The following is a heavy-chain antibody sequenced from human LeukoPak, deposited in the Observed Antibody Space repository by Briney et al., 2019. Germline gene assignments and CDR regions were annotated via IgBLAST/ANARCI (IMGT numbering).Heavy chain of an antibody. CDR3: TKDGGIPGTPDAFNI. J-gene: IGHJ3*02. CDR1: GFTFSSYS. D-gene: IGHD1-7*01. CDR2: IISSSSTI. Sequence: GGSLRLSRAASGFTFSSYSMNWVRQAPGKWLEWVSYIISSSSTIYYADSVKGRFTISRDNSKNALYMQVNSLRAEDTAVYFCTKDGGIPGTPDAFNIWGQGTMVTVSS. V-gene: IGHV3-48*01.